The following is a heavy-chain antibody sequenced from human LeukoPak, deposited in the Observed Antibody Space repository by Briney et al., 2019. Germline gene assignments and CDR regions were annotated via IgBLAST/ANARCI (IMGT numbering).Heavy chain of an antibody. CDR3: ARRYDYVWGSYRSGYFDY. J-gene: IGHJ4*02. CDR1: GFTFSSYA. V-gene: IGHV3-30-3*01. D-gene: IGHD3-16*02. CDR2: ISYDGSNK. Sequence: GGSLRLSCAASGFTFSSYAMHWVRQAPGKGLGWVAVISYDGSNKYYADSVKGRFTISRDNSKNTLYLQMNSLRAEDTAVYYCARRYDYVWGSYRSGYFDYWGQGTLVTVSS.